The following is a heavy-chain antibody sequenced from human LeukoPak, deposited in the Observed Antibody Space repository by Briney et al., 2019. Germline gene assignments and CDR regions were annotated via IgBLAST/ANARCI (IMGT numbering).Heavy chain of an antibody. J-gene: IGHJ6*03. Sequence: SETLSLTCAVSGYSISSGYYWGWIRQPPGKGLEWMGRIYHSGSTYYNPSLKSRVTISVDTSKNQFSLKLSSVTDADTAVYYCARVSAQLLFYYSYYYMDVWGKGTTVTVSS. CDR3: ARVSAQLLFYYSYYYMDV. CDR2: IYHSGST. CDR1: GYSISSGYY. D-gene: IGHD2-2*01. V-gene: IGHV4-38-2*01.